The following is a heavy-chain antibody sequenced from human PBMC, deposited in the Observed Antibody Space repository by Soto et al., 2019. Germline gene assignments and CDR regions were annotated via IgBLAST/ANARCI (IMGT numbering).Heavy chain of an antibody. CDR1: GCTFTDYW. Sequence: GESVKISCKPSGCTFTDYWSAWLRQKPGKGLEWMGIIFPDDSDVKYSTSFQGQVIISADRSITTAYLQMSSLKASDTAIYYCAKIPPRAQSLVRYYFDYWGQGTPVTVSS. CDR2: IFPDDSDV. D-gene: IGHD3-10*01. V-gene: IGHV5-51*01. J-gene: IGHJ4*02. CDR3: AKIPPRAQSLVRYYFDY.